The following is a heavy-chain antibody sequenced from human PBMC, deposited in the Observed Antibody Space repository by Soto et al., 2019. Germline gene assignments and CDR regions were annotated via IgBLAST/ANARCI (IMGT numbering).Heavy chain of an antibody. V-gene: IGHV3-23*01. CDR1: GFTFSNFA. Sequence: GGSLRLSCAASGFTFSNFAMSWVRHAPGKGLEWVSEITGSTGTTYYADSVKGRFTISRDNSKNTLYLQMNSLRAEDTAVYHSARGPYPFEQGVRVYYMDVWGKGTTVTVSS. CDR3: ARGPYPFEQGVRVYYMDV. D-gene: IGHD3-9*01. CDR2: ITGSTGTT. J-gene: IGHJ6*03.